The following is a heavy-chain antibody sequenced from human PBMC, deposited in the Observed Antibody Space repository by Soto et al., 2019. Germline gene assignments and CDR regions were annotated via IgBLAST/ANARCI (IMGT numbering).Heavy chain of an antibody. V-gene: IGHV4-30-4*01. D-gene: IGHD3-16*01. CDR2: IFSSGTT. J-gene: IGHJ6*02. CDR3: ARVPSPFDYYYAMDV. CDR1: GDSISSGNKY. Sequence: KTSETLSLTCTVPGDSISSGNKYWSWIRQPPGKGLEWIGYIFSSGTTYYNPSLKSRLTMSLDASQNQFSLKLNSLTDADTAVYFCARVPSPFDYYYAMDVWGQGTTVTVSS.